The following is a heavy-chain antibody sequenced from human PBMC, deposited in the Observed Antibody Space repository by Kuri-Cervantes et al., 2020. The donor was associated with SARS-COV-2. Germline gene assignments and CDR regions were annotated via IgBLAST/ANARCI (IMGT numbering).Heavy chain of an antibody. CDR2: INPSGGST. D-gene: IGHD3-22*01. J-gene: IGHJ6*02. V-gene: IGHV1-46*01. CDR1: GYTFTSYY. CDR3: ARRLRDYYYGMDV. Sequence: ASVKVSCKASGYTFTSYYMHWVRQAPGQGLEWMGIINPSGGSTSYAQKFQGRVTMTRDTSTSTVYMELSSLTSEDTAVYYCARRLRDYYYGMDVWGQGTTVTVSS.